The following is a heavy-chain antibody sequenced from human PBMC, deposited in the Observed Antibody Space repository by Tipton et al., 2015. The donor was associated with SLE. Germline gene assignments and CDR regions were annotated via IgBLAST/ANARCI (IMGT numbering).Heavy chain of an antibody. CDR1: GGSFNTFA. Sequence: QSGPEVKKPGSSVRVSCKASGGSFNTFAFSWVRQAPGQGLEWMGIINPSGGSTSYAQKFQGRVTMTRDTSTSTVYMELSSLRSEDTAVYYCARSDVEMATIALDYWGQGTLVTVSS. CDR2: INPSGGST. J-gene: IGHJ4*02. D-gene: IGHD5-24*01. CDR3: ARSDVEMATIALDY. V-gene: IGHV1-46*02.